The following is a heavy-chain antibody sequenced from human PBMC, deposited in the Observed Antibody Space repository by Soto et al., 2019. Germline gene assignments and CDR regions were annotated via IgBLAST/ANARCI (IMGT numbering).Heavy chain of an antibody. CDR1: GFSFRIYA. V-gene: IGHV3-23*01. CDR3: AKDLRPDGRYDLDS. Sequence: EVQLLESGGGLAQPGGSLRLSCAASGFSFRIYAMNWVRQAPGKGLEWVSVMVGDGSSWDYADSVRGRFTISRDNSKNTLYLQMNNLRAEDTALYYCAKDLRPDGRYDLDSWGQGTLVIVSS. D-gene: IGHD1-26*01. CDR2: MVGDGSSW. J-gene: IGHJ4*02.